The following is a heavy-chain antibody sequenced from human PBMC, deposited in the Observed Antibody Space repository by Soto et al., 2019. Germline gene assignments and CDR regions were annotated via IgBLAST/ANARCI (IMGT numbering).Heavy chain of an antibody. D-gene: IGHD2-15*01. Sequence: QITLKESGPTLVKPTQTLTLTCTFSGFSLSTSGVGVGWIRQPPGKALEWLALIYWDDDKRYSPSLKSRLTITKATSKSQVVLTMTNMDPVDTATYYCAHRRAYCSGGSCYSGLDYWGQGTLVTVS. J-gene: IGHJ4*02. V-gene: IGHV2-5*02. CDR3: AHRRAYCSGGSCYSGLDY. CDR2: IYWDDDK. CDR1: GFSLSTSGVG.